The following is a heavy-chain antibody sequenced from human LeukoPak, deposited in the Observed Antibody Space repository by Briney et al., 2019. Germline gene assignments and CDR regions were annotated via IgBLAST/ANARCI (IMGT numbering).Heavy chain of an antibody. CDR3: ARDCDTYYYDSSGYPGVY. D-gene: IGHD3-22*01. V-gene: IGHV3-33*01. CDR1: GFTFSSYG. Sequence: GRSLRLSCAASGFTFSSYGMHWVRQAPGKGLEWVAVIWYDGSNKYYADSVKGRFTISRDNSKNTLYLQMNSLRAEDTAVYYCARDCDTYYYDSSGYPGVYWGQGTLVTVSS. J-gene: IGHJ4*02. CDR2: IWYDGSNK.